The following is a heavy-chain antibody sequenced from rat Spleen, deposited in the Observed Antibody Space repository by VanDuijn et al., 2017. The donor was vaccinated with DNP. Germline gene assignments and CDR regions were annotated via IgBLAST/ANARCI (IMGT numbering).Heavy chain of an antibody. CDR1: GFTFSGYA. Sequence: EVQLVESGGGLVQPGNSLKLSCAASGFTFSGYAMAWVRQGPTKGLEWVAAISPSGSRTYYLDSVKGRFTISRDDAKSSPYLQMNSLKPEDTATYYCARGSTSIYWYFDFWGPGTMVTVSS. J-gene: IGHJ1*01. CDR2: ISPSGSRT. D-gene: IGHD3-1*01. CDR3: ARGSTSIYWYFDF. V-gene: IGHV5S23*01.